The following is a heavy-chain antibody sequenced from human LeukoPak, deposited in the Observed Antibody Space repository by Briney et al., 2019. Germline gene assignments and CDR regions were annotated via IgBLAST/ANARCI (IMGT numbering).Heavy chain of an antibody. CDR2: INPNSDGT. Sequence: AAVKVSCKASGYTFTGYYIHWVRQAPGQGLEWMGWINPNSDGTGYAQKFQGRVTMTSDASINTAYMELSRLTSDDTAMYYCARGETWWEQRRYFDFWGQGTLATVSS. CDR1: GYTFTGYY. D-gene: IGHD1-26*01. CDR3: ARGETWWEQRRYFDF. V-gene: IGHV1-2*02. J-gene: IGHJ4*02.